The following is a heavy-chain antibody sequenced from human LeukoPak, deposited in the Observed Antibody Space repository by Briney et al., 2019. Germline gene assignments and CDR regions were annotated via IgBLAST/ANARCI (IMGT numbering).Heavy chain of an antibody. J-gene: IGHJ4*02. CDR1: GYTFTSYD. CDR2: MNPNSGNT. V-gene: IGHV1-8*01. D-gene: IGHD3-10*01. Sequence: GSSVKVSCKASGYTFTSYDINWVRQATGQGLEWMGWMNPNSGNTGYAQKFQGRVTMTRNTSISTAYLELSSLRSEDTAVYYCARVGFRGEPIDCWGQGTLVTDSS. CDR3: ARVGFRGEPIDC.